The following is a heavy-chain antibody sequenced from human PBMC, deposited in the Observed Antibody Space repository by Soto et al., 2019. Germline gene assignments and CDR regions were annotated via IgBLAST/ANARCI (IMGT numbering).Heavy chain of an antibody. CDR1: VCTFSSYA. CDR3: AKLPYRDFINWFEP. CDR2: ISGSGGST. V-gene: IGHV3-23*01. Sequence: VGSLRLSCASSVCTFSSYAMSWVRHSPGKGLEWVSAISGSGGSTYYADSVKGRFTISRDNSKNTLYLQMNSLRAEDTAVYYCAKLPYRDFINWFEPWGQRTLVSVSS. J-gene: IGHJ5*02. D-gene: IGHD4-17*01.